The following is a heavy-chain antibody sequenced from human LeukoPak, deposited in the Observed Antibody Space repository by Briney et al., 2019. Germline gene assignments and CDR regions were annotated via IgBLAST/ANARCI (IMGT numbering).Heavy chain of an antibody. CDR1: GFTFSSYA. V-gene: IGHV3-23*01. Sequence: GGSLRLSSAASGFTFSSYAMSWVRQAPGKGLEWVSAISGSGGSTYYADSVKGRFTISRDNTKNTLYLKMNSLRAEDTAVYYCAKAPGVVVAYGGKGPLVTVSS. J-gene: IGHJ4*02. D-gene: IGHD2-15*01. CDR2: ISGSGGST. CDR3: AKAPGVVVAY.